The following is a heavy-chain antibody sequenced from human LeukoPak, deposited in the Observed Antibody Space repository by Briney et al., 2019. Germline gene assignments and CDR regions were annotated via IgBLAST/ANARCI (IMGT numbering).Heavy chain of an antibody. Sequence: GGSLRLSCAASGFTFSSYWMHWVRQAPGKGLVWVSRINSDGSSTSYADSVKGRFTISRDNAKNTLYLQMNSLRAEDTAVYYCARVGRTTVTTSDYWGQGTLVTVSS. J-gene: IGHJ4*02. D-gene: IGHD4-17*01. CDR1: GFTFSSYW. CDR3: ARVGRTTVTTSDY. V-gene: IGHV3-74*01. CDR2: INSDGSST.